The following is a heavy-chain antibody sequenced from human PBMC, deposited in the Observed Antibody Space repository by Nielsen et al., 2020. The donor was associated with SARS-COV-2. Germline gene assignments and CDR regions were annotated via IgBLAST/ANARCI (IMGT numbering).Heavy chain of an antibody. CDR2: IYYSGST. CDR3: ARLNGDYAVGYYFVY. V-gene: IGHV4-61*01. J-gene: IGHJ4*02. CDR1: GGSVSSGSYY. D-gene: IGHD4-17*01. Sequence: SETLSLTCTVSGGSVSSGSYYWSWIRQPPGKGLEWIGYIYYSGSTNYNPSLKSRVTISVDTSKNQFSLKLSSVTAADTAVYYCARLNGDYAVGYYFVYWGQGTLVTVSS.